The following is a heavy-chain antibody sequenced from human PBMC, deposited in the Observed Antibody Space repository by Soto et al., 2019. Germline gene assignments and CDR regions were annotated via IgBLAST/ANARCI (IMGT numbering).Heavy chain of an antibody. CDR3: ASPNYYDSSGYYF. CDR1: GFTVSSIY. Sequence: PGGSLRLSCAASGFTVSSIYMSWVRQAPGKGLEWVSVICSGGSTYYADSVKGRFTISRDNSKNTLYLQMNSLRAEDTAVYYCASPNYYDSSGYYFWGQGTLVTDSS. V-gene: IGHV3-53*01. J-gene: IGHJ4*02. D-gene: IGHD3-22*01. CDR2: ICSGGST.